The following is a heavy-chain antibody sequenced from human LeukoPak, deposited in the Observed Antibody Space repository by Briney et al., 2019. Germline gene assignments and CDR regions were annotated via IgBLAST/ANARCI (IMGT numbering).Heavy chain of an antibody. Sequence: SETPSLTCAVYGGSFSGYYWSWIRQPPGKGLEWIGEINHSGSTNYNPSLKSRVTISVDTSKNQFSLKLSSVTAADTAVYYCARGGLGPDFVFDYWGQGTLVTVSS. D-gene: IGHD3-16*01. J-gene: IGHJ4*02. CDR3: ARGGLGPDFVFDY. CDR1: GGSFSGYY. CDR2: INHSGST. V-gene: IGHV4-34*01.